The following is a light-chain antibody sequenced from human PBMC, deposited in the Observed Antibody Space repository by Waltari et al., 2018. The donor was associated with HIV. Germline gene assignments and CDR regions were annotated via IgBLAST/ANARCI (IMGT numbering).Light chain of an antibody. J-gene: IGLJ7*01. V-gene: IGLV3-21*02. Sequence: SYVLTQPPSVSVAPGQTARIPFGGNNIGRKTVHWYQQRPGQAPVLVVYDDSARPSGIPERFSGSNSGNTATLTISRVEAGDEADYYCQVWDSSSDHAVFGGGTQLTVL. CDR2: DDS. CDR1: NIGRKT. CDR3: QVWDSSSDHAV.